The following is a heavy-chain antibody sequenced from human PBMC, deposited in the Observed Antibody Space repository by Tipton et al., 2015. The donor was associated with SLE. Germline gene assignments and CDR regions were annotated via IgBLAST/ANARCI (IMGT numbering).Heavy chain of an antibody. V-gene: IGHV4-59*12. Sequence: TLSLTCAVSGGSISSYYWSWIRQPPGKGLEWIGHIYDIGRTNYNPSLKSRVTISVDTSKNQFSLRLSSVTAADTAVYYCARAGKDTSSWYQAHYYYYMDVWGKGTTVTASS. CDR1: GGSISSYY. D-gene: IGHD6-13*01. J-gene: IGHJ6*03. CDR2: IYDIGRT. CDR3: ARAGKDTSSWYQAHYYYYMDV.